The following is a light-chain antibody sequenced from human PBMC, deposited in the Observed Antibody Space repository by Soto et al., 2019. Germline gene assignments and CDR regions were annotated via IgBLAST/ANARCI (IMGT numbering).Light chain of an antibody. CDR3: SVWDDSLNGWV. CDR1: NSNIGSHT. J-gene: IGLJ3*02. Sequence: QSVLTQPPSASGTPGQRVTISCSGSNSNIGSHTVNWYQQLPGTAPKLLMHNNNQRPSGVPDRFSGSKSGTSASLAISGLQSADEADYCCSVWDDSLNGWVFGGGTKLTVL. CDR2: NNN. V-gene: IGLV1-44*01.